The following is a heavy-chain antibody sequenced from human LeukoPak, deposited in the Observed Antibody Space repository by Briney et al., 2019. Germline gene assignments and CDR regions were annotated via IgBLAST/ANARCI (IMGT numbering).Heavy chain of an antibody. CDR3: ARGPGDSGSYYGYFDY. Sequence: SETLSLTCTVSGGSISSYYWTWIRQPPGKGLEWIGYIYYSGSTNYNPSLKSRVTISVDTSKNQFSLKLSSVTAADTAVYYCARGPGDSGSYYGYFDYWGQGTLVTVSS. CDR1: GGSISSYY. CDR2: IYYSGST. J-gene: IGHJ4*02. V-gene: IGHV4-59*12. D-gene: IGHD1-26*01.